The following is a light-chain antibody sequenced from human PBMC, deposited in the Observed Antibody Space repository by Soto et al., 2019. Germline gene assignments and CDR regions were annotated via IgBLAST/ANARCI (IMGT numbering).Light chain of an antibody. CDR1: SSDVGGYNR. Sequence: QSALTQPPSVSGSPGQSVAISCTGTSSDVGGYNRVSWYQQPPGKAPKLLIYDVSNRPSGGSTRFSGSKSGNTASLTISGLQAEDEADYYCTSYASSGAYVFGPGTKVTVL. J-gene: IGLJ1*01. CDR3: TSYASSGAYV. CDR2: DVS. V-gene: IGLV2-18*02.